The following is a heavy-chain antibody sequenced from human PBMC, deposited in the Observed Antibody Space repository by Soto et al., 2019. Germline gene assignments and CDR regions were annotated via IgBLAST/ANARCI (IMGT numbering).Heavy chain of an antibody. V-gene: IGHV3-21*01. Sequence: GGSLRLSCAVSGFTFSSYSMNWVRQAPGKGLEWVSSISSSSSYIYYADSVKGRFTISRDNAKNSLYLQMNSLRAEDTAVYYCARPYSSGWSVVYWGQGTLVTVSS. CDR2: ISSSSSYI. D-gene: IGHD6-19*01. CDR1: GFTFSSYS. CDR3: ARPYSSGWSVVY. J-gene: IGHJ4*02.